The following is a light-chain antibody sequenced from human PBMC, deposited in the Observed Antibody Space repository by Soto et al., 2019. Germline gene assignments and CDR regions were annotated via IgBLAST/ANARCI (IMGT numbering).Light chain of an antibody. CDR3: GTWDSSLSAGV. Sequence: QSVLTQPPSVSAAPGQKVTISCSGSSSNIGNNCVSWYQQLPGTAPKLLIYDSTQRPSGIPDRFSGSKSGTSATLGITGLQTGDEADYYCGTWDSSLSAGVFGGGTQLTVL. CDR2: DST. J-gene: IGLJ7*01. V-gene: IGLV1-51*01. CDR1: SSNIGNNC.